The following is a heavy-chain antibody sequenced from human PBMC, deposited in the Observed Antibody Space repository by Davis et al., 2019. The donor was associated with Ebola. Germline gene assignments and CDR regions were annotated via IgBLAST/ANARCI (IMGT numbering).Heavy chain of an antibody. CDR2: ISGAGGST. Sequence: PGGSLRLSCAASGFTFSNYGLSWVRQAPGKGLEWVSAISGAGGSTYYADSVKGRFTISRDNSKNTLSLQMNSLRAEDTAVYYCAKVGYGWYYYFDSWGQGTLVTVSS. J-gene: IGHJ4*02. V-gene: IGHV3-23*01. CDR1: GFTFSNYG. CDR3: AKVGYGWYYYFDS. D-gene: IGHD6-19*01.